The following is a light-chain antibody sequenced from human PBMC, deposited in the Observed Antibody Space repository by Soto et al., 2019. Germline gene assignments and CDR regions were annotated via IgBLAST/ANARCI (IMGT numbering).Light chain of an antibody. CDR3: QQRSNWPPVT. J-gene: IGKJ5*01. V-gene: IGKV3-11*01. Sequence: EIVLAQYPAALSLSPGERATRSSRASQSVSSYLAWYQQKPGQAPRLLIYDASNRATGIPARFSGSGSGTDFTLTISSLEPEDFAVYYCQQRSNWPPVTFGQGTRLEI. CDR2: DAS. CDR1: QSVSSY.